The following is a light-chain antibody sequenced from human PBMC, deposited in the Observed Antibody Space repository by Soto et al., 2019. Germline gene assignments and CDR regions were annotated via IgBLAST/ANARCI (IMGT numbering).Light chain of an antibody. J-gene: IGKJ1*01. CDR3: QQYNSYPWT. CDR2: AAS. V-gene: IGKV1-16*02. CDR1: QGISNY. Sequence: DIQMTQSPSSLSASVGDRVPITCRASQGISNYLAWFQQKPGKAPKSLIYAASSLQSVIPSKFRGSRAGSDSTFTISSLLPEDFATYYGQQYNSYPWTFGQGTKVEIK.